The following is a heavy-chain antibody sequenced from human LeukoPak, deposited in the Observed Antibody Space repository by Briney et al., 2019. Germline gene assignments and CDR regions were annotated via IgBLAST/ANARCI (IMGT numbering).Heavy chain of an antibody. D-gene: IGHD2-15*01. Sequence: GGSLRLSCAASGFPFNRYGMNWVRQSPGKGLEWVSSISSGGGDTYYADSVKGRFTISRDNAKNSLYLQMNSLRAEDTAVYYCARGDCSGGSCYLSLTTIDYWGQGTLVTVSS. CDR1: GFPFNRYG. CDR3: ARGDCSGGSCYLSLTTIDY. V-gene: IGHV3-21*01. CDR2: ISSGGGDT. J-gene: IGHJ4*02.